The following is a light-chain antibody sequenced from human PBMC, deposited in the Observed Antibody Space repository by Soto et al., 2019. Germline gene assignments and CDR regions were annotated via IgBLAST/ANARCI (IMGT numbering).Light chain of an antibody. J-gene: IGKJ1*01. Sequence: EIVMTQSPATLSVSPGERATLSCRASQSVSSNLAWYQQKPGQAPRLLIYGASIRATGIPDRFSGSGSGTDYTLTISRLEPEDFAVYYCQQYGSSPGWTFGQGTKVDIK. CDR2: GAS. CDR1: QSVSSN. CDR3: QQYGSSPGWT. V-gene: IGKV3-20*01.